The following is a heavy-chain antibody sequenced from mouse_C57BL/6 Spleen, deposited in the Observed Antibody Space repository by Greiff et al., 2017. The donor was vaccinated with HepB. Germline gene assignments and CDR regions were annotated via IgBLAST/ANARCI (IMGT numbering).Heavy chain of an antibody. CDR1: GFTFSDYY. Sequence: EVQLVESEGGLVQPGSSMKLSCTASGFTFSDYYMAWVRQVPEKGLEWVANINYDGSSTYYLDSLKSRFIISRDNAKNILYLQMSSLKSEDTATYYCARERPHYYYGSSDWYFDVWGTGTTVTVSS. CDR3: ARERPHYYYGSSDWYFDV. CDR2: INYDGSST. J-gene: IGHJ1*03. D-gene: IGHD1-1*01. V-gene: IGHV5-16*01.